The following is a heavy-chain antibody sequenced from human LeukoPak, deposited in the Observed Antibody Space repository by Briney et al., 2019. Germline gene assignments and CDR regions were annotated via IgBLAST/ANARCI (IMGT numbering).Heavy chain of an antibody. V-gene: IGHV3-64D*06. J-gene: IGHJ4*02. CDR1: GFTFSTFP. D-gene: IGHD5-18*01. CDR3: VRRGYNYAYDY. CDR2: ITSNGGSS. Sequence: GGSLRLSCAASGFTFSTFPLLWVRQAQGKGLECVLAITSNGGSSYYADSVKGRFTISRDNSKSTLYLQMTSLRPEDAAVYYCVRRGYNYAYDYWGQGTLVSVSS.